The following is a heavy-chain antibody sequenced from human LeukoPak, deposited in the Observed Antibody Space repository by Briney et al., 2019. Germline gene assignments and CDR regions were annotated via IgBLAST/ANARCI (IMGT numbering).Heavy chain of an antibody. CDR1: GYTFTSYY. V-gene: IGHV1-46*01. CDR3: ARNLNLYDSSGYCDY. Sequence: ASVKVSCMASGYTFTSYYMHWVRQAPGQGLEWMGIINPSGGSTSYAQKFQGRVTMTRDTSTSTVYMELSSLRSEDTAVYYCARNLNLYDSSGYCDYWGQGTLVTVSS. D-gene: IGHD3-22*01. CDR2: INPSGGST. J-gene: IGHJ4*02.